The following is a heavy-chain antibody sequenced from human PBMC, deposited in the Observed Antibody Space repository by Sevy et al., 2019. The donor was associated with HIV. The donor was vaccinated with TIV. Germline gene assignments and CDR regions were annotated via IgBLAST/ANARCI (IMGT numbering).Heavy chain of an antibody. CDR1: GFTFSSYA. CDR2: ISGSGGST. J-gene: IGHJ4*02. Sequence: GGSLRLSCAASGFTFSSYAMSWVRQAPGKGLEWVSAISGSGGSTYYADSVKGRFTISRDNSKNTLYLQMNSLRGEDTVVYYCAKVGIAVAAPGGFYFDYWGQGTLVTVSS. CDR3: AKVGIAVAAPGGFYFDY. V-gene: IGHV3-23*01. D-gene: IGHD6-19*01.